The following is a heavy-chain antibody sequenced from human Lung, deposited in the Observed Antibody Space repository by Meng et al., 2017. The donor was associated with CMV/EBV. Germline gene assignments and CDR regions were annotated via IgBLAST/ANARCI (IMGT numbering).Heavy chain of an antibody. D-gene: IGHD2-21*02. CDR2: VYYNGRT. J-gene: IGHJ6*02. CDR1: GGSISTYH. V-gene: IGHV4-59*01. Sequence: SETXSLTCIVSGGSISTYHWSWIRQPPGKGLEWIGYVYYNGRTNYTPSLKSRLTISVDTSKNHFSLKLSSVTAADTAVYYCAREQVTGTRPYYFGRDVWGQGTXVTVSS. CDR3: AREQVTGTRPYYFGRDV.